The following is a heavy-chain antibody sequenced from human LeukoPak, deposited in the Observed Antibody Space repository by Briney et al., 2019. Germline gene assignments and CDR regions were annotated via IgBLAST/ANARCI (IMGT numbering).Heavy chain of an antibody. Sequence: GGSLRLSCAASGFTFSDYYMSWIRQAPGKRLEWVSYISGSGSPLYYADSVKGRFTISRDNSKNTLYLQMNSLRAEDTAVYYCAKDRYYYDSSGSCAMDYWGQGTLVTVSS. CDR2: ISGSGSPL. D-gene: IGHD3-22*01. CDR1: GFTFSDYY. CDR3: AKDRYYYDSSGSCAMDY. J-gene: IGHJ4*02. V-gene: IGHV3-11*01.